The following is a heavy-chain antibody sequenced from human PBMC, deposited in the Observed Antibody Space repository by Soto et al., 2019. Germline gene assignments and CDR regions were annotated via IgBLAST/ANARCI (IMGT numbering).Heavy chain of an antibody. CDR3: ARDRLAAAGSFDY. Sequence: XGSLRLSCAASGFTFSSYWMSGVRQAPGKGLEWVANIKQDGSEKYYVDSVKGRFTISRDNAKNSLYLQMNSLRAEDTAVYYCARDRLAAAGSFDYWGQGTLVTVSS. CDR2: IKQDGSEK. D-gene: IGHD6-13*01. J-gene: IGHJ4*02. V-gene: IGHV3-7*03. CDR1: GFTFSSYW.